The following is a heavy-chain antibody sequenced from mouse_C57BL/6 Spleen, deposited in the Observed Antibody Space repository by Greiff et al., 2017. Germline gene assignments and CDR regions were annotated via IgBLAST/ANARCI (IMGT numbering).Heavy chain of an antibody. D-gene: IGHD1-1*01. CDR2: INPNNGGT. Sequence: EVQLQQSGPELVKPGASVKIPCKASGYTFTDYNMDWVKQSHGKSLEWIGDINPNNGGTIYNQKFKGKATLTVDKSSSTAYMELRSLTSEDTAVYYCARSINDFYYGSSPFAYWGQGTLVTVSA. V-gene: IGHV1-18*01. CDR3: ARSINDFYYGSSPFAY. CDR1: GYTFTDYN. J-gene: IGHJ3*01.